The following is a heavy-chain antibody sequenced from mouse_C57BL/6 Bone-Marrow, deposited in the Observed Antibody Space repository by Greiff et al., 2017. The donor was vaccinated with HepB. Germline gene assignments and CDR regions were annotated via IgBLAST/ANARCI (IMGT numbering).Heavy chain of an antibody. CDR2: IDPENGDT. Sequence: EVQLQQSGAELVRPGASVKLSCTASGFNIKDDYMHWVKQRPEQGLEWIGWIDPENGDTEYASKFQGKATITADTSSNTAYLQLSSLTSEDTAVYYCTRPLYYYGSSHWYFDVWGTGTTVTVSS. D-gene: IGHD1-1*01. CDR3: TRPLYYYGSSHWYFDV. V-gene: IGHV14-4*01. CDR1: GFNIKDDY. J-gene: IGHJ1*03.